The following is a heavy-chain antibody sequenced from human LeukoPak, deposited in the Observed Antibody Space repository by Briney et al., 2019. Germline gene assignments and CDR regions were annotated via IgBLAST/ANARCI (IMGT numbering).Heavy chain of an antibody. J-gene: IGHJ4*02. CDR1: GGSINTGSYY. Sequence: SETLSLTCTVSGGSINTGSYYWGWIRQPPGKGLEWIGSIYYSGSTYYNPSLKRRVTISVDTSKNQFSLKLSSVTAADTAAYYCAKIGNNFDYWGQGTLVTVSS. D-gene: IGHD1/OR15-1a*01. CDR2: IYYSGST. CDR3: AKIGNNFDY. V-gene: IGHV4-39*01.